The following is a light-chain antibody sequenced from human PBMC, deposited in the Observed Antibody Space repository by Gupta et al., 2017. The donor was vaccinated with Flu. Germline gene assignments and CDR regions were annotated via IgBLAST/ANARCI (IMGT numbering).Light chain of an antibody. V-gene: IGLV4-69*01. CDR1: SGHSSYA. J-gene: IGLJ3*02. CDR2: VKSDGSH. CDR3: QTWGTGIQV. Sequence: VKLPCTLDSGHSSYAIAWQQQQPEKGPRYLMKVKSDGSHIKGDGIPDRFSGSSSGAERYLTISSLQSEDEADYYCQTWGTGIQVFGGGTKLTVL.